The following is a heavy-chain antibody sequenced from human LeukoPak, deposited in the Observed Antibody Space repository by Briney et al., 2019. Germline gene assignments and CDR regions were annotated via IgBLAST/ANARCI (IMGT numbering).Heavy chain of an antibody. J-gene: IGHJ4*02. D-gene: IGHD3-10*01. CDR3: AKDDAWLRFGE. CDR2: ISGSGGNT. Sequence: GGSLRLSCAASGFTFSSYSMNWVRQAPGKGLEWVSAISGSGGNTYYADSVKGRFTISRHNSKKTLYLEVISLTAEDTAVYYCAKDDAWLRFGEWSQGTLVTVSS. V-gene: IGHV3-23*01. CDR1: GFTFSSYS.